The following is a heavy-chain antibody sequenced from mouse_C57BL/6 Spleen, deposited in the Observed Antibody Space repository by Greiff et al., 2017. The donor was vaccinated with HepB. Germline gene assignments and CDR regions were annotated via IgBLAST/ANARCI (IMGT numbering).Heavy chain of an antibody. CDR3: ARYHYYGSSYYAMDY. Sequence: VQLQQPGAELVKPGASVKMSCKASGYTFTSYWITWVKQRPGQGLEWIGDIYPGSGSTNYNEKFKSKATLTVDTSSSTAYMQLSSLTSEDSAVYYCARYHYYGSSYYAMDYWGQGTSVTVSS. CDR2: IYPGSGST. D-gene: IGHD1-1*01. J-gene: IGHJ4*01. V-gene: IGHV1-55*01. CDR1: GYTFTSYW.